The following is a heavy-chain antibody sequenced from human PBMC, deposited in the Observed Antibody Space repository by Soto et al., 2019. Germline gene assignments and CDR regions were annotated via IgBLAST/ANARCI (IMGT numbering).Heavy chain of an antibody. Sequence: TGGSLRLSCAASGFTFSSYGMHWVRQAPGKGLEWVAVISYDGSNKYYADSVKGRFTISRDNSKNTLYLQMNSLRAEDTAVYYCAKTLLLGTMIVVVITTSFDYWGQGTLVTVSS. CDR1: GFTFSSYG. V-gene: IGHV3-30*18. J-gene: IGHJ4*02. CDR2: ISYDGSNK. D-gene: IGHD3-22*01. CDR3: AKTLLLGTMIVVVITTSFDY.